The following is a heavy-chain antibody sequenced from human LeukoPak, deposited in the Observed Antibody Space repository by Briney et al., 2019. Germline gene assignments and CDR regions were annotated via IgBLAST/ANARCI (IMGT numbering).Heavy chain of an antibody. J-gene: IGHJ4*02. CDR1: GGSISSSSYY. V-gene: IGHV4-39*07. D-gene: IGHD4-17*01. CDR3: ASSDDYGDYGYFDY. CDR2: IYYSGST. Sequence: SETLSLTCTVPGGSISSSSYYWGWIRQPPGKGLEWIGSIYYSGSTYYNPSLKSRVTISVDTSKNQFSLKLSSVTAADTAVYYCASSDDYGDYGYFDYWGQGTLVTVSS.